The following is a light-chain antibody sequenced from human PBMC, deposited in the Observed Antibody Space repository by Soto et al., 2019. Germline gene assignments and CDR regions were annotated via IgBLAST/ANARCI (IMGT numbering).Light chain of an antibody. CDR1: QSVSSNY. J-gene: IGKJ1*01. CDR2: GAS. V-gene: IGKV3-20*01. Sequence: ETVLTQSPGTLSLSPGERATLSCRASQSVSSNYLAGYQQKPGQAPRLLIYGASTRATGIPDRFSGSGSGTDFTLTISILEPEDFAVYYCQQFGRSPPSWTFGQGTKVEIK. CDR3: QQFGRSPPSWT.